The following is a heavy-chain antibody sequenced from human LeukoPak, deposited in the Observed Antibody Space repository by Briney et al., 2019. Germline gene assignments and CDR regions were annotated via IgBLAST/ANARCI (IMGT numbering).Heavy chain of an antibody. J-gene: IGHJ4*02. CDR3: ARLVVPAAQLTGYFDY. CDR2: ISSSGSTI. V-gene: IGHV3-11*01. D-gene: IGHD2-2*01. Sequence: GGSLRLSCAASGFTFSDYYMSWIRQAPGKGLEWVSYISSSGSTIYYADSVKGRFTISRDNAKNSLYLQMNSLRAEDTAVYYCARLVVPAAQLTGYFDYWGQGTLVTVSS. CDR1: GFTFSDYY.